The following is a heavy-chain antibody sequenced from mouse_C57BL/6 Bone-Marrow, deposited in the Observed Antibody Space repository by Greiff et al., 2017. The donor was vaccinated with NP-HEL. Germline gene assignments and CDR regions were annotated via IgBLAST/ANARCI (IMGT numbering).Heavy chain of an antibody. Sequence: VQLKQPGAELVKPGASVKLSCKASGYTFTSYWMHWVKQRPGRGLEWIGRIDPNSGGTKYNEKFKSKATLTVDKPSSTAYMQLSSLTSEDSAVYYCARDTTVVAPYWYFDVWGTGTTVTVSS. D-gene: IGHD1-1*01. CDR1: GYTFTSYW. CDR2: IDPNSGGT. J-gene: IGHJ1*03. V-gene: IGHV1-72*01. CDR3: ARDTTVVAPYWYFDV.